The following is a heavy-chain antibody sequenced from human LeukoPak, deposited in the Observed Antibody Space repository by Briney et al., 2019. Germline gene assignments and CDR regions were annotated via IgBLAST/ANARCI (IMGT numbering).Heavy chain of an antibody. CDR3: ARMISTDYMDV. Sequence: SETLSLTCDVSDYSISSGNYWGWIRQPPGKGLEWIGSIYHSGSTYYNPSLKSRVTISVDTSKNQFSLKLSSVTAADTAVYYCARMISTDYMDVWGKGTTVTVSS. J-gene: IGHJ6*03. V-gene: IGHV4-38-2*01. D-gene: IGHD3-16*01. CDR2: IYHSGST. CDR1: DYSISSGNY.